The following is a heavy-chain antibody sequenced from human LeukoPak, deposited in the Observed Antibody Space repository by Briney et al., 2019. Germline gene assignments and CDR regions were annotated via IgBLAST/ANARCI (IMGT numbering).Heavy chain of an antibody. J-gene: IGHJ4*02. CDR2: IDQDGSVR. D-gene: IGHD6-13*01. Sequence: GGSLRLSCVASGFTFRSVWMIGVRHAPGKGLEFVANIDQDGSVRNYVDSVKGRFIISRDNAKNSLYLQMDSLRAEDTAVYFCARDPGSSSFDYWGLGTPVTVSS. CDR3: ARDPGSSSFDY. V-gene: IGHV3-7*01. CDR1: GFTFRSVW.